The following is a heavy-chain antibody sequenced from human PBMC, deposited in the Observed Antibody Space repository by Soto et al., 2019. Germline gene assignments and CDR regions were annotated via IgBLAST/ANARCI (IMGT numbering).Heavy chain of an antibody. Sequence: QVQLVESGGDVVQPGRSLRLSCAASGFTFSSYAMHWVRQAPGKGLEWVAVISYDGSNKYYADSVKGRFTISRDNSKNTLYLRMNSLRAEDTAVYYCAREEGYCISTSCYYNWFDPWGQGTLVTVSS. V-gene: IGHV3-30-3*01. J-gene: IGHJ5*02. CDR3: AREEGYCISTSCYYNWFDP. D-gene: IGHD2-2*01. CDR2: ISYDGSNK. CDR1: GFTFSSYA.